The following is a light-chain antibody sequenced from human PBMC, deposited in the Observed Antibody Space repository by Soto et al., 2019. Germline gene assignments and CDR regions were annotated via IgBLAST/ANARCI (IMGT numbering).Light chain of an antibody. CDR3: QQRSNWPLLT. Sequence: EIVLTQSPATLSLSPGERATLSCRASQSVSNYLAWYQQKPGQAPRLLIYDASNRATGIPARFSGSGSGTDCTLTISSLEPEEFAVYYCQQRSNWPLLTFGGGTKVEIK. CDR1: QSVSNY. J-gene: IGKJ4*01. CDR2: DAS. V-gene: IGKV3-11*01.